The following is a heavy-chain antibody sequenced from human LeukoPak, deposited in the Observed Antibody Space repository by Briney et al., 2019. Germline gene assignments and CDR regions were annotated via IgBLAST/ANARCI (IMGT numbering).Heavy chain of an antibody. CDR3: ARNSVGYSHGSWLDP. CDR1: GLTFSSYS. J-gene: IGHJ5*02. V-gene: IGHV3-21*01. Sequence: GGSLRLSCAASGLTFSSYSMNWVRQAPGKGLEWVSSISSSSGYIYYADSVKGRFTISRDNSKNSLYLQMNSLRAEDTAVYYCARNSVGYSHGSWLDPWGQGTLVTVSS. CDR2: ISSSSGYI. D-gene: IGHD5-18*01.